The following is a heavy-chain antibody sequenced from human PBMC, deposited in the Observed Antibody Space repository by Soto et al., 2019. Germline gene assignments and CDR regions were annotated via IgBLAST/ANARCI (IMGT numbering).Heavy chain of an antibody. D-gene: IGHD3-10*01. V-gene: IGHV4-30-2*01. CDR3: ARGQRLVWFGELLYFDY. Sequence: SETLSLTCDVSGGSINSGGYSWSRIRQPPGKGLEWVGYIYQSGSTYYNPSLRSRLTISIDRSKNQFSLKLTSVTAADTAVYYCARGQRLVWFGELLYFDYWGQGTLVTVSS. CDR2: IYQSGST. J-gene: IGHJ4*02. CDR1: GGSINSGGYS.